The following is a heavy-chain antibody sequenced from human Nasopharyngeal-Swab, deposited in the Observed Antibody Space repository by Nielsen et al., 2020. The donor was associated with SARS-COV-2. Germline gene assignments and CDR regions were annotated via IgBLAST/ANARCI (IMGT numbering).Heavy chain of an antibody. CDR3: ARGDYRGTYYFDY. Sequence: SVKVSCKASFSNYAISWVRQAPGQGLEWMGRIIPILGITNYAQKFHDRVMITADKSTSTAYMELSGLRSEDTAVYYCARGDYRGTYYFDYWGQGTLVTVSP. CDR1: FSNYA. D-gene: IGHD1-26*01. V-gene: IGHV1-69*04. J-gene: IGHJ4*02. CDR2: IIPILGIT.